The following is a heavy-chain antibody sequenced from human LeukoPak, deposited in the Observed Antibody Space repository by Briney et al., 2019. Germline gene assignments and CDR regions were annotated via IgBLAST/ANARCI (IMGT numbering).Heavy chain of an antibody. Sequence: GASVKVSCKASGGTFSSYAISWVRQAPGQGLEWMGRIIPILGIANYAQKFQGRVTITADKSTSTAYMELSSLRSEDTAVYYCASGNYYDSSGAGYWGQGTLVTVSS. V-gene: IGHV1-69*04. CDR2: IIPILGIA. J-gene: IGHJ4*02. CDR3: ASGNYYDSSGAGY. D-gene: IGHD3-22*01. CDR1: GGTFSSYA.